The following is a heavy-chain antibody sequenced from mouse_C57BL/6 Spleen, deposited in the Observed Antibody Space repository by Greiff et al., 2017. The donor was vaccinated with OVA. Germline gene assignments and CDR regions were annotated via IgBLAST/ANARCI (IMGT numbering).Heavy chain of an antibody. V-gene: IGHV1-64*01. CDR2: IHPNSGST. CDR3: AREREIYDGFFAY. D-gene: IGHD2-3*01. Sequence: VQLQQPGAELVKPGASVKLSCKASGYTFTSYWMHWVKQRPGQGLEWIGMIHPNSGSTNYNEKFKSKATLTVDKSSSTAYMQLSSLTSEDSAVYYCAREREIYDGFFAYWGQGTLVTVSA. J-gene: IGHJ3*01. CDR1: GYTFTSYW.